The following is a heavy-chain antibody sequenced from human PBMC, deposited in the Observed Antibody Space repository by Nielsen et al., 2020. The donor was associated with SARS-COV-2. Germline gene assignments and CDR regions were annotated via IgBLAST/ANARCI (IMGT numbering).Heavy chain of an antibody. CDR2: ILSSGRT. V-gene: IGHV4-39*07. J-gene: IGHJ6*02. D-gene: IGHD2-21*01. CDR3: ARDSWHSGGMDV. Sequence: SETLSLTCSVSGDPFISSGHYWGWVRQPPGKGLEWIGSILSSGRTSYNPSLRSRVSISRDTSKSHFSLRLTSVAAPDTAVYYCARDSWHSGGMDVWGQGTTVTVSS. CDR1: GDPFISSGHY.